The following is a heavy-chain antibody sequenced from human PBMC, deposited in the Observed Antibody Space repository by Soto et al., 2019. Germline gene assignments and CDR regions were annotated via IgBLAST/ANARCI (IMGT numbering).Heavy chain of an antibody. CDR2: ISYDGSNK. CDR1: GFTFSSYA. Sequence: GGSLRLSCAASGFTFSSYAMGWVRQAPGKGLEWVAIISYDGSNKYYADSVKGRFTISRDNSKNTLYLQMNSLRAEDTAVYYCAKDRRPNYYYGMDVWGQGTTVTV. CDR3: AKDRRPNYYYGMDV. J-gene: IGHJ6*02. D-gene: IGHD6-25*01. V-gene: IGHV3-30*18.